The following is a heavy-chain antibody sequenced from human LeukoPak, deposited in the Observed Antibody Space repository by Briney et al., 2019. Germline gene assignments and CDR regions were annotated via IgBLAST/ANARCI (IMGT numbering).Heavy chain of an antibody. CDR1: GYSFTSYW. J-gene: IGHJ3*02. Sequence: GESLKISCKGSGYSFTSYWIGWVRQMPGKGLEWMGIIYPGDSDTRYSPSFQGQVTISADKSISTAYLQWSSLKASATAMYYGARTGKYSSDAFDIWGQGTVVNVSS. V-gene: IGHV5-51*01. CDR3: ARTGKYSSDAFDI. D-gene: IGHD2/OR15-2a*01. CDR2: IYPGDSDT.